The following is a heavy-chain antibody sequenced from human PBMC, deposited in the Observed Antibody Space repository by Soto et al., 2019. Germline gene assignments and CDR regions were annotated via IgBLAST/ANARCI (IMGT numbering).Heavy chain of an antibody. V-gene: IGHV1-18*01. D-gene: IGHD6-25*01. Sequence: QVQLVQSGAEVKKPGASVKVSCKASGYTFTSYGISWVRQAPGQGLEWMGWINAYNGNTNHAQKLQDRVTMTTPTTTSTASMEQRCLRSDDPAVYFCSRDRAAYGIDVWGQGTTVTVSS. J-gene: IGHJ6*02. CDR2: INAYNGNT. CDR3: SRDRAAYGIDV. CDR1: GYTFTSYG.